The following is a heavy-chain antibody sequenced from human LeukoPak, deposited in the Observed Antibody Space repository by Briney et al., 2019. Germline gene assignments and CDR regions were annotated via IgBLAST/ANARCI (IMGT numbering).Heavy chain of an antibody. CDR1: GGSISSGSYY. J-gene: IGHJ5*02. Sequence: SETLSLTCTVSGGSISSGSYYWSWIRQPAGKGLEWIGRIYTSGSTNYNPSLKSRVTMSVDTSKNRFSLKLSSVTAADTAVYYCARGRRTTYCSSTSCYQNWFDPWGQGTLVTVSS. CDR2: IYTSGST. V-gene: IGHV4-61*02. D-gene: IGHD2-2*01. CDR3: ARGRRTTYCSSTSCYQNWFDP.